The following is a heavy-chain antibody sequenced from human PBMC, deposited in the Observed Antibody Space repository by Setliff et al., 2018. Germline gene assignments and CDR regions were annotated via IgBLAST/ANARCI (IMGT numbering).Heavy chain of an antibody. J-gene: IGHJ4*02. D-gene: IGHD3-3*01. CDR3: ARTPDGFLGDGYNLNTLGYFDS. CDR2: INHSGGT. CDR1: GGSFSGYY. V-gene: IGHV4-34*01. Sequence: KTSETLSLTCAVYGGSFSGYYWSWIRQPPGKGLEWIGEINHSGGTNYNPSLKSRVTISVDTSKNQFSLKLSSVTAADTAVYYCARTPDGFLGDGYNLNTLGYFDSWGQGTLVTVSS.